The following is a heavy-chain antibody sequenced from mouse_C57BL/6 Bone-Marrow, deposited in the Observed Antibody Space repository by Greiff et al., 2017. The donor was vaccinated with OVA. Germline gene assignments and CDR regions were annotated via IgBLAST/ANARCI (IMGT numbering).Heavy chain of an antibody. J-gene: IGHJ4*01. Sequence: VQLQQSGAELVRPGTSVKVSCKASGYAFTNYLIEWVKPRPGPGLEWIGVINPGSGGTNYNETFKGKATLTADKSSSTAYMQLSSMTSEDSAVYFGAREPHYYGSSYGDYWGQGTSVTVSS. CDR2: INPGSGGT. V-gene: IGHV1-54*01. D-gene: IGHD1-1*01. CDR3: AREPHYYGSSYGDY. CDR1: GYAFTNYL.